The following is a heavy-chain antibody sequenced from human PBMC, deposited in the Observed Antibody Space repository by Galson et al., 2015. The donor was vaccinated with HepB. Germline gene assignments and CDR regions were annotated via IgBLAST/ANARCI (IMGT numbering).Heavy chain of an antibody. D-gene: IGHD6-19*01. V-gene: IGHV6-1*01. J-gene: IGHJ6*03. Sequence: CAISGDSVSSNSAAWNWIRQSPSRGLEWLGRTYYRSKWYNDYAVSVKSRITINPDTSKNQFSLQLNSVTPEDTAVYYCARDQGSGWYWHYYYMDVWGKGTTVTVSS. CDR3: ARDQGSGWYWHYYYMDV. CDR2: TYYRSKWYN. CDR1: GDSVSSNSAA.